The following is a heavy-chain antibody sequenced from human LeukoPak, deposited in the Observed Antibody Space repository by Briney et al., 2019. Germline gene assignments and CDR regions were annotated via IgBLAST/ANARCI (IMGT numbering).Heavy chain of an antibody. CDR2: IRSKANSYAT. J-gene: IGHJ6*03. Sequence: GGSLRLSCAASGFTFSGSAMHWVRQASGKGLEWVGHIRSKANSYATAYAASVKGRFTISRDDSKNTAYLQMNSLRGEDTAVYYCAAGSGNYYRSDMDAWGKGTTVIVS. V-gene: IGHV3-73*01. CDR3: AAGSGNYYRSDMDA. CDR1: GFTFSGSA. D-gene: IGHD3-10*01.